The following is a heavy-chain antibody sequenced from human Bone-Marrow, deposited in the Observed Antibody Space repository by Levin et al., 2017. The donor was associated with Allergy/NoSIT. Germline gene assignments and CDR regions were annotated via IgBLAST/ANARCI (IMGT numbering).Heavy chain of an antibody. CDR2: ISYDGSTK. CDR3: ARVRGMVYAPSDYSSMDV. D-gene: IGHD2-8*01. Sequence: GESLKISCAGAGFSFRSYAIHWVRQTPGKALEWVAVISYDGSTKYYADSVKGRFTISRDNSKNTLYLQMNSLRREDAAVYHCARVRGMVYAPSDYSSMDVWGPGTTVTVSS. J-gene: IGHJ6*01. CDR1: GFSFRSYA. V-gene: IGHV3-30*04.